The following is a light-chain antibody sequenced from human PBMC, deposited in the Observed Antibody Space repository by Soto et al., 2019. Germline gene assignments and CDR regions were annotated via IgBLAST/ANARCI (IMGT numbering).Light chain of an antibody. V-gene: IGKV3-20*01. J-gene: IGKJ4*01. CDR1: QSVSSSY. CDR3: QQYDNSFS. CDR2: GAS. Sequence: IVLTQSPGTLSLSPGERATLSCRASQSVSSSYLAWYQQKPGQAPRLLISGASNRATGIPERFSGSGSGTDFTLTITRLEPEDFAVYYCQQYDNSFSFGGGTKVDI.